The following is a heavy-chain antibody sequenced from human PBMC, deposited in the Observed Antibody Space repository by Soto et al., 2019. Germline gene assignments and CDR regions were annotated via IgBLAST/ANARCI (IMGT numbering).Heavy chain of an antibody. V-gene: IGHV1-46*01. CDR1: GCTCTSYY. Sequence: ASVKGSCTASGCTCTSYYMHWVRQAPGQGLEWMGIINPSGGSTSYAQKFQGRVTMTRDTSTSTVYMELSSRRSEDTDVYYCESEHSSGCRPTDAWG. D-gene: IGHD6-19*01. CDR2: INPSGGST. CDR3: ESEHSSGCRPTDA. J-gene: IGHJ5*01.